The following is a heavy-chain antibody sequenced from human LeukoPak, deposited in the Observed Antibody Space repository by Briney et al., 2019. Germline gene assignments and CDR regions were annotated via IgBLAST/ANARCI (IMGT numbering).Heavy chain of an antibody. CDR3: ARDIVVGSTLWVDP. CDR1: GGSISGAYY. D-gene: IGHD2/OR15-2a*01. Sequence: SETLSLTCSVSGGSISGAYYWSWIRQHPGKGLEYFGYIYYSGTTYYNPSLQSRVTISVDTSKNQFSLKLNSVTAADTAVYYCARDIVVGSTLWVDPWGQGTLVTVSS. CDR2: IYYSGTT. V-gene: IGHV4-31*03. J-gene: IGHJ5*02.